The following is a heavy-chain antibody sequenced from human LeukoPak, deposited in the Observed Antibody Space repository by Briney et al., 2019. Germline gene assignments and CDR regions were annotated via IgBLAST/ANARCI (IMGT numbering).Heavy chain of an antibody. Sequence: GGSLRLSCAASGFSFRDFAVHWVRQVPGKGLEWVSGISWNSGSLGYADSVRGRFTVFRDNANNFLYLQMNSLTPEDTALYYCVKGRCDGGCHTREFDYWGQGTLVTVSS. CDR3: VKGRCDGGCHTREFDY. CDR1: GFSFRDFA. J-gene: IGHJ4*02. D-gene: IGHD2-21*02. CDR2: ISWNSGSL. V-gene: IGHV3-9*01.